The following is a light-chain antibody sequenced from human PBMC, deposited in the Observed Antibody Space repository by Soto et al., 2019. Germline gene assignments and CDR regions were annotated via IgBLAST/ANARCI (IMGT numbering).Light chain of an antibody. CDR3: CSFAGSPYV. Sequence: QSALTQPRSVSGSPGQSVTISCTGTSSDVGGYNCVSWYQQHPGKAPKLMISDVSQRPSGVPDRFSGSKSGTTASLTISGLQAEDEADYYCCSFAGSPYVFGTGTKLTVL. J-gene: IGLJ1*01. CDR1: SSDVGGYNC. V-gene: IGLV2-11*01. CDR2: DVS.